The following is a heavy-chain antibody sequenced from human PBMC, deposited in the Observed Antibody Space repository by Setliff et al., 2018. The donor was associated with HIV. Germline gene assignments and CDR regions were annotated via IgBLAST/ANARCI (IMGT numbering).Heavy chain of an antibody. CDR2: IYYSGST. CDR1: GGSISSGEYY. V-gene: IGHV4-30-4*08. CDR3: ARERRYYDSSGDFDY. D-gene: IGHD3-22*01. Sequence: SETLSLTCTVSGGSISSGEYYWSWIRQPPGKGLEWIGYIYYSGSTYYNPSLKSRVTISVDTSKNQFSLKLSSVTAADTAVYYCARERRYYDSSGDFDYWGQGTLVTVSS. J-gene: IGHJ4*02.